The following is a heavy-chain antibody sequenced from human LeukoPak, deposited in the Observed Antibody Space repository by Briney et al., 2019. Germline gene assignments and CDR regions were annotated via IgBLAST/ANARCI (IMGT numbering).Heavy chain of an antibody. D-gene: IGHD5-12*01. Sequence: GGTLRLSCAVSGFTFSGYGMHWVRQAPGKGLEWVAVIWFDGSDKYCADSLKGRFTISRDNSKNTLYLQMNSLRADDTAVYYCARDGYSGYDFYFDYWGQGTLVTVSS. CDR2: IWFDGSDK. CDR1: GFTFSGYG. V-gene: IGHV3-33*01. J-gene: IGHJ4*02. CDR3: ARDGYSGYDFYFDY.